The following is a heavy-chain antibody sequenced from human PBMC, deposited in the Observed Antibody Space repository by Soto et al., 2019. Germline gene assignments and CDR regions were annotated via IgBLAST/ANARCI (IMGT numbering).Heavy chain of an antibody. CDR2: ISSSSSYI. J-gene: IGHJ4*02. CDR1: GFTFSSYS. D-gene: IGHD2-2*01. Sequence: GGSLRLSCAASGFTFSSYSMNWVRQAPGKGLEWVSSISSSSSYIYYADSVKGRFTISRDNAKNSLYLQMNSLRAEDTAVYYCARALLGYCSSTSCYEDYWGQGTLVTVSS. CDR3: ARALLGYCSSTSCYEDY. V-gene: IGHV3-21*01.